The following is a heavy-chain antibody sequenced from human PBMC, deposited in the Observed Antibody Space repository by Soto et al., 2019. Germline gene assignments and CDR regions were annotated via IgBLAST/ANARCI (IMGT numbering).Heavy chain of an antibody. D-gene: IGHD3-10*01. Sequence: EVQLLESAGGLVQPGGSLRLSCAASGFTFSSYAMGWVRQAPGKGLEWVSTLTRSGTTPYAESVRGRFTISRDNSKNTLYLQMDDLRAEDTAVYYCVREFAPGSPNYDSGGLGTLVTVSS. CDR3: VREFAPGSPNYDS. J-gene: IGHJ4*02. V-gene: IGHV3-23*01. CDR1: GFTFSSYA. CDR2: LTRSGTT.